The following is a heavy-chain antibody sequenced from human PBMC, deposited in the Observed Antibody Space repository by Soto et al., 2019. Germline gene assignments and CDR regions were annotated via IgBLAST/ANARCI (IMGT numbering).Heavy chain of an antibody. CDR1: GFTFTSSA. CDR2: IVVGSGNT. Sequence: ASVKVSCKASGFTFTSSAVQWVRQARGQRLEWIGWIVVGSGNTNYAQKFQERVTITRDMSTSTAYMELSSLRSEDTAVYYCAADRTDYYDSSGYYPFDYWGQGTLVTVSS. CDR3: AADRTDYYDSSGYYPFDY. D-gene: IGHD3-22*01. J-gene: IGHJ4*02. V-gene: IGHV1-58*01.